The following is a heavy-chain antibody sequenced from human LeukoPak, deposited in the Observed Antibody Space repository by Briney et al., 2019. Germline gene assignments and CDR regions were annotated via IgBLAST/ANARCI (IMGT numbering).Heavy chain of an antibody. CDR1: GFTFSSYW. V-gene: IGHV3-23*01. D-gene: IGHD6-13*01. CDR2: ISGSGGST. Sequence: GGSLRLSCEASGFTFSSYWMSWVRQAPGKGLEWVSAISGSGGSTYYADSVKGRFTISRDNSKNTLYLQMNSLRAEDTAVYYCAKDNYAAAGYFDYWGQGTLVTVSS. CDR3: AKDNYAAAGYFDY. J-gene: IGHJ4*02.